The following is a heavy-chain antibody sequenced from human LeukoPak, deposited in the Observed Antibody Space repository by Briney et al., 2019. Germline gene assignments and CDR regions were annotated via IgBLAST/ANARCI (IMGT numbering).Heavy chain of an antibody. Sequence: GGSLRLSCAASGFTFSTYSMNWVRQAPGKGLEWVSFISSNSRTIDYADSVKGRFTISRDNAKNSLYLQMNSLRDEDTAVYYCARLVFGELSSYDCWGQGTLVTVSS. CDR1: GFTFSTYS. D-gene: IGHD3-10*01. V-gene: IGHV3-48*02. CDR2: ISSNSRTI. CDR3: ARLVFGELSSYDC. J-gene: IGHJ4*02.